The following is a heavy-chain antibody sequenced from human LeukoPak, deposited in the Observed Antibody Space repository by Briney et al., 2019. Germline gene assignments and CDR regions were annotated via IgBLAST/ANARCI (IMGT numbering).Heavy chain of an antibody. CDR1: GFTVSSNF. Sequence: AGGSLRLSCAASGFTVSSNFMSWVRQAPGKGLEWVSVISGSGGSTYNVDPVKGRFTISRDNSKNTLYLQMNSLRAEDTAVYYCAKSVESAVTTNPYFDYWGQGILVTVSS. V-gene: IGHV3-23*01. CDR3: AKSVESAVTTNPYFDY. D-gene: IGHD4-17*01. CDR2: ISGSGGST. J-gene: IGHJ4*02.